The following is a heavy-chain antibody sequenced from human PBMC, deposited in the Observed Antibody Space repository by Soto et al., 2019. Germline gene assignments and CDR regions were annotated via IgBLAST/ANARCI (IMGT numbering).Heavy chain of an antibody. V-gene: IGHV1-2*04. J-gene: IGHJ4*02. CDR1: GYTFTGYY. CDR3: ARDYYGSGSPYFDY. Sequence: ASGEVSCKASGYTFTGYYMHWVRQAPGQGLEWMGWINPNSGGTNHAQKLQGWVTMTRDTSISTAYMELSRLRSDDTAVYYCARDYYGSGSPYFDYWGQGTLVTVSS. CDR2: INPNSGGT. D-gene: IGHD3-10*01.